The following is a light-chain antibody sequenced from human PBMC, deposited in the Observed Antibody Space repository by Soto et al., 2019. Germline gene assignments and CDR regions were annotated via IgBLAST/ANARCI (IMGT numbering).Light chain of an antibody. CDR3: QQYDNLPPGVT. CDR2: DAS. V-gene: IGKV1-33*01. Sequence: DIQMTQSPSSLSASVGDRVTITCQASQDISNYLNWYQQKPGKAPKLLIYDASNLETGVPSRFSGSGSGTDFTFTISTLQPEDIATYYCQQYDNLPPGVTFGPGTKGDIK. CDR1: QDISNY. J-gene: IGKJ3*01.